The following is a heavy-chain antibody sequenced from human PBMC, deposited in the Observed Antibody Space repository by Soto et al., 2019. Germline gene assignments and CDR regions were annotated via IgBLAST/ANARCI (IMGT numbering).Heavy chain of an antibody. CDR1: GYTFTSYY. V-gene: IGHV1-46*01. Sequence: EASVKVSCKASGYTFTSYYMHWVRQAPGQGLEWMGIINPSGGSTSYAQKFQGRVTMTRDTSTSTVYMELSSLRSEDTAVYYCARAGGSDSSGYPLGAFDIWGQGTMVTVS. D-gene: IGHD3-22*01. J-gene: IGHJ3*02. CDR2: INPSGGST. CDR3: ARAGGSDSSGYPLGAFDI.